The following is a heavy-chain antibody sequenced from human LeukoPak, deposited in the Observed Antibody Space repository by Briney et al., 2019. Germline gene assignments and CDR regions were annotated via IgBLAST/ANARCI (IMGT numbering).Heavy chain of an antibody. CDR2: IYYSGST. V-gene: IGHV4-59*08. CDR1: GGSISSYY. J-gene: IGHJ4*02. Sequence: TSETLSLTCTVSGGSISSYYWSWIRQPPGKGLEWIGYIYYSGSTNYNPSLKSRVAISVDTSKNQFSLKLSSVTAADTAVYYCAVLVRGVDYWGQGTLVTVSS. D-gene: IGHD3-10*01. CDR3: AVLVRGVDY.